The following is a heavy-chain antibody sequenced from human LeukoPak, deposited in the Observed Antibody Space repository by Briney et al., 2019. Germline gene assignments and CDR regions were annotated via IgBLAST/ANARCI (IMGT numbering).Heavy chain of an antibody. CDR1: GGSFSGYY. D-gene: IGHD3-10*01. Sequence: SETLSLTCAVYGGSFSGYYWSWIRQPPGKGLEWIGEINHSGSSNYNPSLKSRVTISVDTSKNQFSLKLSSVTAADTAVYYCARIYGSRPYYGMDVWGQGTTVTVYS. CDR3: ARIYGSRPYYGMDV. CDR2: INHSGSS. V-gene: IGHV4-34*01. J-gene: IGHJ6*02.